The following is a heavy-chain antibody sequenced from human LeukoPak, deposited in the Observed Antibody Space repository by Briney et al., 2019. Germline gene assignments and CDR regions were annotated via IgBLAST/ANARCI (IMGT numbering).Heavy chain of an antibody. D-gene: IGHD5-24*01. J-gene: IGHJ5*02. V-gene: IGHV3-7*01. Sequence: GGSLRLSCAASGFTFSIYWMSWVRLAPGNGLECVANIKGDGSEKWYADSVKGRFTIPRDNAQNSVHLQMNSLRAEDTAVYHCARDEYRSRWLHPWGQGTLVTVTS. CDR2: IKGDGSEK. CDR3: ARDEYRSRWLHP. CDR1: GFTFSIYW.